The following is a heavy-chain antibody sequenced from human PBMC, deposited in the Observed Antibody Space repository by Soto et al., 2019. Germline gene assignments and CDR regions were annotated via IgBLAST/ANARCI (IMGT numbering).Heavy chain of an antibody. Sequence: QVQLVQSGAEVKKPGSSVKVSCRASGGTFSSYAISWVRQAPGQGLEWMGGIIPIFGTANYAQKFQDRVTITADKSTSTAYMELSSLRSEDTAVYYCAVQGPSLIRCLGDWGQGTLVTVSS. CDR3: AVQGPSLIRCLGD. CDR2: IIPIFGTA. V-gene: IGHV1-69*06. CDR1: GGTFSSYA. D-gene: IGHD4-17*01. J-gene: IGHJ4*02.